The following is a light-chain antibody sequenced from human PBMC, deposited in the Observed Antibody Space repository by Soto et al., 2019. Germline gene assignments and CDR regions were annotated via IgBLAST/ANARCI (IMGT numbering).Light chain of an antibody. CDR2: NVN. CDR3: SSHTGYFTH. Sequence: QSALTQPASVSGSPGQSITISCTGASSAFGGYEYVSWFQQHPGKAPKLMIYNVNNRPLGVSFRFSGSKSGNTASLTISGLQTEDEADYYCSSHTGYFTHFGTGTKVTAL. CDR1: SSAFGGYEY. V-gene: IGLV2-14*03. J-gene: IGLJ1*01.